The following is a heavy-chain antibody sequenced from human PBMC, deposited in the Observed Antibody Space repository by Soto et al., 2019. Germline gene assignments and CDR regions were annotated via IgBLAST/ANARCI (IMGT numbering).Heavy chain of an antibody. CDR3: ARENTVTTSNYYYMDV. CDR1: GGSISSGGYY. CDR2: IYYSGST. J-gene: IGHJ6*03. D-gene: IGHD4-17*01. V-gene: IGHV4-31*03. Sequence: QVQLQESGPGLVKPSQTLALTCTVSGGSISSGGYYWSWIRQHPGKGLEWIGYIYYSGSTYYNPSLKSRVTISVDTSKTQFSLKLSSVTAADTAVYYCARENTVTTSNYYYMDVWGKGTTVTVSS.